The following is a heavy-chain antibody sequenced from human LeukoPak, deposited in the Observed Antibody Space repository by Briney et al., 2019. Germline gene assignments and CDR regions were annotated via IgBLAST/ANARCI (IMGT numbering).Heavy chain of an antibody. CDR2: IIPIFGTA. Sequence: GSSVKVSCKASGGTFRSYAISWVRQAPGQGLEWMGRIIPIFGTANYAQKFQGRVTITTDESTSTAYMELSSLRSEDTAVYYCARFDYGGNSAFDYWGQGTLVTVSS. J-gene: IGHJ4*02. CDR3: ARFDYGGNSAFDY. D-gene: IGHD4-23*01. V-gene: IGHV1-69*05. CDR1: GGTFRSYA.